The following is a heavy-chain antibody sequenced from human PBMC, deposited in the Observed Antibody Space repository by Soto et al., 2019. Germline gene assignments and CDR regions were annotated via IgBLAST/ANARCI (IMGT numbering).Heavy chain of an antibody. J-gene: IGHJ3*01. V-gene: IGHV2-70*04. CDR3: ARNKYYYFYCCYYPLDV. Sequence: SGATLVNPTRTLTLTCTFSRFSRSTGGMRVSWIRQPPGKALEWLARIDWDDDKFYSTSLKTRLTISKDTSKNQVTLTMTNIDPVDTAKYYCARNKYYYFYCCYYPLDV. CDR1: RFSRSTGGMR. D-gene: IGHD3-3*01. CDR2: IDWDDDK.